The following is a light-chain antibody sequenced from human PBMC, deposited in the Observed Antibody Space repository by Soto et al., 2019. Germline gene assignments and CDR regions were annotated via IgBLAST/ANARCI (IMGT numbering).Light chain of an antibody. CDR2: DAS. CDR1: QSVTNY. J-gene: IGKJ5*01. V-gene: IGKV3-11*01. CDR3: QQYDKWPPIT. Sequence: EIFLTQSPDPLSLSPGERATLTCRASQSVTNYIAWYQQRPGQAPRLLIYDASNRATGVPARFSGSRSGAEYTLTISSLQSEDFAVYYCQQYDKWPPITFGQGTRLEI.